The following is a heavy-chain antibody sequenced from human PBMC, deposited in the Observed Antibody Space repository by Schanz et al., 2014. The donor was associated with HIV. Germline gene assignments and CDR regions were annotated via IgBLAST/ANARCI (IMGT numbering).Heavy chain of an antibody. CDR1: GFTFRSND. CDR3: ARDNSYGYSFYGMDV. J-gene: IGHJ6*02. D-gene: IGHD4-17*01. Sequence: EVQLVESGGAWVQPGGSLRLSCAASGFTFRSNDMSWVRQAPGKGLEWVSGISGTDGSRSYADSVKGRFTISRDNSRNTLSLEMNSLRVEDTAVYYCARDNSYGYSFYGMDVWGQGTTVTVSS. CDR2: ISGTDGSR. V-gene: IGHV3-23*04.